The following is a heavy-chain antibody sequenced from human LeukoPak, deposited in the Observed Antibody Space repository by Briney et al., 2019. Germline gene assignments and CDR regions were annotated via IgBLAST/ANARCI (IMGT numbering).Heavy chain of an antibody. D-gene: IGHD6-13*01. V-gene: IGHV1-8*01. Sequence: ASVKVSCKASGYTFTNYDIIWVRQAPGQGLEWMGWMNPNSGNTGYAQKFQGRVTITRNTSISTAYMELSSLRSEDTAVYYCAREGRGAAAGTGLDYWGQGTLVTVSS. J-gene: IGHJ4*02. CDR2: MNPNSGNT. CDR1: GYTFTNYD. CDR3: AREGRGAAAGTGLDY.